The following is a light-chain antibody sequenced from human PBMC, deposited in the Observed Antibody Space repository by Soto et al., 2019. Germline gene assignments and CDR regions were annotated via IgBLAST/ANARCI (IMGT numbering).Light chain of an antibody. CDR1: QSVLFANSKNY. V-gene: IGKV4-1*01. CDR3: QQYYSTPWA. J-gene: IGKJ1*01. Sequence: DIVMTQSPDSLAVSLGERATINCKSSQSVLFANSKNYLAWYQQKPGEPPKLLVYWASTRESGVPDRFSGSGSGTDFTLTISSLQTEDVAVYYCQQYYSTPWAFGQGTKVEIK. CDR2: WAS.